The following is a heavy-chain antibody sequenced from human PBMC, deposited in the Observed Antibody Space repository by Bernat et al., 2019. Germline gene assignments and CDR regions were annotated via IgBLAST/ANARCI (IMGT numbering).Heavy chain of an antibody. D-gene: IGHD3-3*01. CDR3: ARQLKEQGSDYDCWSGYVGGLDY. CDR2: IYPGDSDT. V-gene: IGHV5-51*01. CDR1: GYSFTSYW. Sequence: EVQLAQSGAEVKKPGESLKISCKGSGYSFTSYWLGWVRQMPGKRLEWMGIIYPGDSDTRSSPSFQGQVTISADKSLSTAYLQWSSLKASDTAMYYCARQLKEQGSDYDCWSGYVGGLDYWGQGTLVTVSS. J-gene: IGHJ4*02.